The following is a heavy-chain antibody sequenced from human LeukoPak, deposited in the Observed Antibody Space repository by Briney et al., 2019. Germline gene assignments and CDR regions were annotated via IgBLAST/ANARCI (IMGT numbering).Heavy chain of an antibody. CDR1: GFTFSNSA. CDR3: AKGIYSSGWSYFDY. D-gene: IGHD6-19*01. V-gene: IGHV3-23*01. Sequence: GGSLRLSCASSGFTFSNSAMSWVRQAPGKGLEWVSTLSGSGITTYYADSVKGRFTISRDNSKNTLYLQVNSLRAEDTAVYYCAKGIYSSGWSYFDYWGHGTLVTVSS. CDR2: LSGSGITT. J-gene: IGHJ4*01.